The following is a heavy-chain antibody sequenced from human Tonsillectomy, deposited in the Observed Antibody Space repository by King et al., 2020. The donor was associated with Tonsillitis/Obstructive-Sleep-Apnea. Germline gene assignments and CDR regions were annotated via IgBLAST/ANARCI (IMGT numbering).Heavy chain of an antibody. V-gene: IGHV3-9*01. J-gene: IGHJ6*03. CDR3: AKDFRYCGGGSCYSAHYYYMDV. Sequence: VQLVESGGGLVQPGRSLRLSCAASGFTFDDFAMHWVRQAPGKGLEWVSGISWNSGNIGYADSVKGRFTISRDNAKNSLYLQMNSLRAEDTALSYCAKDFRYCGGGSCYSAHYYYMDVWGKGTTVTVSS. CDR2: ISWNSGNI. CDR1: GFTFDDFA. D-gene: IGHD2-15*01.